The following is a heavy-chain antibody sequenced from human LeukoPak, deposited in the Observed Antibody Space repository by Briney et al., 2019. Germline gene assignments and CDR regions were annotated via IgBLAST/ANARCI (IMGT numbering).Heavy chain of an antibody. D-gene: IGHD3-3*01. CDR3: ARDRAWNYFNY. J-gene: IGHJ4*02. V-gene: IGHV3-30*03. CDR1: GFTFSRHG. CDR2: ISNDGSRK. Sequence: GGSLRLSCAPSGFTFSRHGMHWVRQAPGMGLEWVAIISNDGSRKYYAHSVEGRFTISRDNSKNTLYLQMDSLRAEDTAVYYCARDRAWNYFNYWGQGTLVTVSS.